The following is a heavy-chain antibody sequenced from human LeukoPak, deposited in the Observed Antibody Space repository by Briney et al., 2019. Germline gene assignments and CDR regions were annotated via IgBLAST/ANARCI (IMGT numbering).Heavy chain of an antibody. Sequence: GESLKISCKGSGYSFTTYWIGWVRQMPGKGLEWMGIIYPGDSDTRYSPSFQGQVTISADKSISTAYLQWSSLKASDTAMYYCARAYYASDGYLDFWGQGTLVTVPS. CDR3: ARAYYASDGYLDF. J-gene: IGHJ4*02. CDR1: GYSFTTYW. D-gene: IGHD3-22*01. CDR2: IYPGDSDT. V-gene: IGHV5-51*01.